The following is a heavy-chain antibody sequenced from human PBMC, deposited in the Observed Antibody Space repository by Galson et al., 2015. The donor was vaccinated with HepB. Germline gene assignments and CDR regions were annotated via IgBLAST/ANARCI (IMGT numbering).Heavy chain of an antibody. D-gene: IGHD6-13*01. CDR2: IGGSGYSS. V-gene: IGHV3-23*01. CDR1: GFTFSSYV. CDR3: ARHQLATFDY. J-gene: IGHJ4*01. Sequence: SLRLSCAASGFTFSSYVMSWVRQAPGKGLEWVSAIGGSGYSSYYADSVKGRFTISRDNSKNTLYLQMNSRRAEDTTVYYCARHQLATFDYWGQRTLVTVSS.